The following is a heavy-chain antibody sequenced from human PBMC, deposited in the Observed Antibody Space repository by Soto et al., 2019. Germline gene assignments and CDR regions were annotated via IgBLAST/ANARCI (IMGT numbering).Heavy chain of an antibody. D-gene: IGHD3-22*01. CDR3: ARDRYYYDSSGYFRAFDI. V-gene: IGHV1-69*01. J-gene: IGHJ3*02. Sequence: ASGKFSCKASGGTFSSYAISWVRQAPGQWLEWMGGIIPIFGTANYAQKFQGRVTITADESTSTAYMELSSLRSEDTAVYYCARDRYYYDSSGYFRAFDIWGQGTMVTVS. CDR1: GGTFSSYA. CDR2: IIPIFGTA.